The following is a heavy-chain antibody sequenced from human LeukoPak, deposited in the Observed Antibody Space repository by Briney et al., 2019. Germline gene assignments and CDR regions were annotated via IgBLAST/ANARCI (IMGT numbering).Heavy chain of an antibody. Sequence: GGSLRLSCAVSGLTFNNYAMSWVRQAPGKGLEWVSTISKSGDHTYYAASAKGRFTIYRDNSKNTQYLQMNSLRAEDTAVYYCATSWGPDTSAFRWGRDGMDVWGQGTTVIVS. J-gene: IGHJ6*02. V-gene: IGHV3-23*01. D-gene: IGHD3-16*01. CDR1: GLTFNNYA. CDR2: ISKSGDHT. CDR3: ATSWGPDTSAFRWGRDGMDV.